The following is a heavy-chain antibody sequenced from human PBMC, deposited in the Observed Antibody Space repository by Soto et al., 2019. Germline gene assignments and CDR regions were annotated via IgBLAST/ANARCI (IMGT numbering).Heavy chain of an antibody. D-gene: IGHD3-10*01. CDR2: ISSSSSTI. CDR1: GFTFSSYS. Sequence: GGSLRLSCAASGFTFSSYSMNWVRQAPGKGLEWVSYISSSSSTIYYADSVKGRFTISRDNAKNSLYLQMNSLRAEDTAVYYCASSRVLWFGPSAFDIWGQGTMVTVSS. V-gene: IGHV3-48*01. CDR3: ASSRVLWFGPSAFDI. J-gene: IGHJ3*02.